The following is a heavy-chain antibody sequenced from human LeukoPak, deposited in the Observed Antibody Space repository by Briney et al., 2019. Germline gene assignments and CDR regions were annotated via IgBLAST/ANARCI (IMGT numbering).Heavy chain of an antibody. Sequence: GSLRLSCAASGFTFSSYSMNWVRQAPGKGLEWVSSISSSSRYIYYADSVKGRFTISRDNAKNSLYLQMNSLRAEDTAVYYCARVSSSSGHYYYMDVWGKGTTVTVSS. J-gene: IGHJ6*03. CDR2: ISSSSRYI. V-gene: IGHV3-21*01. CDR1: GFTFSSYS. D-gene: IGHD6-6*01. CDR3: ARVSSSSGHYYYMDV.